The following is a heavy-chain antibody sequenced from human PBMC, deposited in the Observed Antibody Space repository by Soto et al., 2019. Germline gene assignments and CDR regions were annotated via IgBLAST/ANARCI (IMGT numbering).Heavy chain of an antibody. CDR3: AKEPRLYYYDSSGYPTPPPYFQH. Sequence: PVGSLRLSCAASGFTFSSYGMHWVRQAPGKGLEWVAVISYDGSNKYYADSVKGRFTISRDNSKNTLYLQMNSLRAEDTAVYYCAKEPRLYYYDSSGYPTPPPYFQHWGQGTLVTVSS. J-gene: IGHJ1*01. D-gene: IGHD3-22*01. V-gene: IGHV3-30*18. CDR1: GFTFSSYG. CDR2: ISYDGSNK.